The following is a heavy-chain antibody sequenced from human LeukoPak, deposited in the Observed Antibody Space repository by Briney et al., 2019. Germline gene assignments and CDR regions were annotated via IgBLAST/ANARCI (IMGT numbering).Heavy chain of an antibody. CDR3: ARDPYDYVWGSYRYHAFDI. CDR1: GYTFTGYY. V-gene: IGHV1-2*02. CDR2: INPNSGGT. Sequence: GASVKVSCKASGYTFTGYYMHWVRQAPGQGLEWMGWINPNSGGTNYAQKFQGRVTMTRDTSISTAYMELSRLRSDDTDVYYCARDPYDYVWGSYRYHAFDIWGQGTMVTVSS. J-gene: IGHJ3*02. D-gene: IGHD3-16*02.